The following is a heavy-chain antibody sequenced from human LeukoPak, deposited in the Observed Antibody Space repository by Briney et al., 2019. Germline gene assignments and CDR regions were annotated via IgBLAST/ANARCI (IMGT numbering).Heavy chain of an antibody. V-gene: IGHV3-23*01. J-gene: IGHJ6*02. CDR2: ISGSGGST. D-gene: IGHD2-15*01. CDR3: AKDQAGAGVAATEYYYYGMDV. CDR1: GFTFSSYA. Sequence: GGSLRLSCAASGFTFSSYAMSWVRQAPGKGLEWVSAISGSGGSTYYADSVKGRFTISRDNSKNTLYLQMNNLRAEDTAVYYCAKDQAGAGVAATEYYYYGMDVWGQGTTVTVSS.